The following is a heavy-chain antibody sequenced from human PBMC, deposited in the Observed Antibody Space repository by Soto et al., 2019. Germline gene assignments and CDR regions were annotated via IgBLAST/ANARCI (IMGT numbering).Heavy chain of an antibody. D-gene: IGHD2-8*01. Sequence: QVQLVQSGTEVKKPGASVRVSCKPSGYTLTNYAIHWVRQAAGQRLEGLAWIDPGSGHPTYSQKFQGRLTLTRDYSASTFYMDLSSLTSEDTAVYFCTRDLNGGNPVDYWGQGTLVTVSS. CDR1: GYTLTNYA. CDR3: TRDLNGGNPVDY. V-gene: IGHV1-3*01. CDR2: IDPGSGHP. J-gene: IGHJ4*01.